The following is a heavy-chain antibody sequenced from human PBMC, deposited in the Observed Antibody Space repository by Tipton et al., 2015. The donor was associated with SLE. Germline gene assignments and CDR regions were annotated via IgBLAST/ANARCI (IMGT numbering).Heavy chain of an antibody. CDR1: NASINSVGYY. V-gene: IGHV4-31*02. J-gene: IGHJ3*02. Sequence: LRLSCTVSNASINSVGYYWTWIRQHPGKALEWIGYIYYNGNTYYNPSLKSRATISADTSNNEFSLRLTSVTAADTALYYCARSRSYSNSPFEIWGQGTMVTVSS. CDR3: ARSRSYSNSPFEI. D-gene: IGHD6-13*01. CDR2: IYYNGNT.